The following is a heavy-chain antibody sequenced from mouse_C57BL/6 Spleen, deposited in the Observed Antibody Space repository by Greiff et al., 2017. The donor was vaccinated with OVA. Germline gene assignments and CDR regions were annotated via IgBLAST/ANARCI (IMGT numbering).Heavy chain of an antibody. J-gene: IGHJ3*01. CDR3: ASGYLTSGWIAY. CDR2: IYPGDGDT. V-gene: IGHV1-82*01. D-gene: IGHD3-1*01. CDR1: GYAFSSSG. Sequence: QVQLKESGPGLVKPGASVTISCKASGYAFSSSGMHWVKQRPGKGLEWIGRIYPGDGDTNYNGKFKGKATLTADKSSSTAYMQLSSLTSEASAVYYCASGYLTSGWIAYWGQGTPVTVSA.